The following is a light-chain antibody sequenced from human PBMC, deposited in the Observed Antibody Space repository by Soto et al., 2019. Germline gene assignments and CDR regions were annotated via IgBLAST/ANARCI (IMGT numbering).Light chain of an antibody. CDR3: QQFYDLPIT. V-gene: IGKV1-33*01. CDR1: QDISDV. Sequence: DIQMTQSPSALSASVGDRVTITCQASQDISDVLNWYQQQPGKAPKVLIYDASKLQTGVPSRFSVLGSGKDFTFTISSRQPDDSGTYYCQQFYDLPITFGQGTRLEIK. J-gene: IGKJ5*01. CDR2: DAS.